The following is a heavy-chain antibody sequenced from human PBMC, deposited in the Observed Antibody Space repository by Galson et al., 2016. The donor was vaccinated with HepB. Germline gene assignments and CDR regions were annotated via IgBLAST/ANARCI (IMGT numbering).Heavy chain of an antibody. V-gene: IGHV1-58*01. J-gene: IGHJ4*02. CDR3: AARRAGQGRLDY. CDR2: IVVGSGNT. Sequence: SVKVSCKASGFTFTNSAVQWVRQARGQRLEWIGWIVVGSGNTNYAQKFQERVTITRDMSTSTAYMELSSLRSEDTAVYYCAARRAGQGRLDYWGQGTLVTVSS. CDR1: GFTFTNSA.